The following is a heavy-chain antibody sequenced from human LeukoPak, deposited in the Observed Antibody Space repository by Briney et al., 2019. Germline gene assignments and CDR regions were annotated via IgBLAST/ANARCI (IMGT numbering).Heavy chain of an antibody. CDR2: IYYSGST. CDR3: ARGNIVATVIDY. J-gene: IGHJ4*02. V-gene: IGHV4-59*01. Sequence: PSATLSLTCTVSGGSISSYYWSWIRQPPGKGLEWIGYIYYSGSTNYNPSLKSRVTISVDTSKNQFSLKLSSVTAADTAVYYCARGNIVATVIDYWGQGTLVTVSS. D-gene: IGHD5-12*01. CDR1: GGSISSYY.